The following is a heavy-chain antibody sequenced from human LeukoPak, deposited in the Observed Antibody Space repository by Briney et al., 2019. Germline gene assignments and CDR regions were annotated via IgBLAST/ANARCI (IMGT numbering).Heavy chain of an antibody. Sequence: GGSLRLSCAASGFTISDYWMSWVRQAPGKGLEWVANIKEDGSEKNYVDSAKGRFTISRDNAKNSLYLQMNSLRAEDTAVYYCAREGTYYYDSSGQYRYFDYWGQGTLVTVSS. CDR3: AREGTYYYDSSGQYRYFDY. D-gene: IGHD3-22*01. V-gene: IGHV3-7*01. CDR2: IKEDGSEK. J-gene: IGHJ4*02. CDR1: GFTISDYW.